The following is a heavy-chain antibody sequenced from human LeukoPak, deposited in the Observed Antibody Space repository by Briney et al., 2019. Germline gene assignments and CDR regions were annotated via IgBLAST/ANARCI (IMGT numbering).Heavy chain of an antibody. CDR1: GYTFASYD. CDR2: MNPNSGNT. J-gene: IGHJ3*02. V-gene: IGHV1-8*01. D-gene: IGHD3-9*01. Sequence: ASVKVSCKASGYTFASYDINWVRQATGQGLEWMGWMNPNSGNTGYAQKFQGRVTMTRNTSISTAYMELSSLRSEDTAVYYCARGGDILTGFAFDIWGQGTMVTVSS. CDR3: ARGGDILTGFAFDI.